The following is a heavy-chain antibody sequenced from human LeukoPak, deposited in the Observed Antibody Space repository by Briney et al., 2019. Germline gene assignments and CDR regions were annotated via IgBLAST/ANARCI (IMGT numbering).Heavy chain of an antibody. J-gene: IGHJ4*02. CDR1: AYSISSGYH. D-gene: IGHD5-12*01. V-gene: IGHV4-38-2*02. Sequence: SETLSLTCIVSAYSISSGYHWGWIRPPPGKGLEWIGEINHSGSTNYNPSLKSRVTISVDTSKNQFSLKLSSVTAADTAVYYCARPMKRGYSGYDGGFDYWGQGTLVTVSS. CDR3: ARPMKRGYSGYDGGFDY. CDR2: INHSGST.